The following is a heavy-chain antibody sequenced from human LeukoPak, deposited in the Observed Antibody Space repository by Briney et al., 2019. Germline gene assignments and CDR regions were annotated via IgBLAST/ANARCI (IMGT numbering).Heavy chain of an antibody. D-gene: IGHD6-13*01. CDR1: GYTFTSYY. V-gene: IGHV1-46*01. Sequence: EASGKVSCKASGYTFTSYYMHWVRQAPGQGLEWMGIINPSGGSTSYAQKFQGRVTMTRDMSTSTVYMELSSLRSEDTAVYYCARERGIAAAGYYYYYMDVWGKGTTVTVSS. CDR3: ARERGIAAAGYYYYYMDV. CDR2: INPSGGST. J-gene: IGHJ6*03.